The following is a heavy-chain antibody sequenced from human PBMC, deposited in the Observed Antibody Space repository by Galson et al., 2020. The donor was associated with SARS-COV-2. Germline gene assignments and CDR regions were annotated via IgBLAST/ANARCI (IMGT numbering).Heavy chain of an antibody. D-gene: IGHD3-9*01. V-gene: IGHV3-21*01. CDR2: ISSSSSYI. Sequence: GGSLRLSCAASGFTFSSYSMNWVRQAPGKGLEWVSSISSSSSYIYYADSVKGRFTISRDNAQNSLYLQMNSLRAEDTAVYYCARDQPSIRYFDWLLYPRGYYYMDVWGKGTTVTISS. CDR1: GFTFSSYS. J-gene: IGHJ6*03. CDR3: ARDQPSIRYFDWLLYPRGYYYMDV.